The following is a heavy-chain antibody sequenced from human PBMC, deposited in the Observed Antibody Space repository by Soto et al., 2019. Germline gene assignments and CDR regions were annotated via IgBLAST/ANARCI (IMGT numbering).Heavy chain of an antibody. Sequence: QVQLVESGGGVVQPGRSLRLSCTASGFDFSSHGFHWVRQAPGKGLEWVSAIWHDGSKMYYADSLKGRFTVSRDDPKSTLYLQMNSLRAEDTAVYHCARDDGITVLKSWGQGTLVTVSS. CDR3: ARDDGITVLKS. D-gene: IGHD1-20*01. CDR2: IWHDGSKM. CDR1: GFDFSSHG. V-gene: IGHV3-33*01. J-gene: IGHJ5*02.